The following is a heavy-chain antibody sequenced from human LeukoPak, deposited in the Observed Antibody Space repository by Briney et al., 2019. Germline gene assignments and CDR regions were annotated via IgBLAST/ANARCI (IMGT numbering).Heavy chain of an antibody. CDR2: FDPKDGDT. CDR1: GYTLTELS. CDR3: ARDSAFDP. Sequence: ASVKVSCKVSGYTLTELSVHWVRQAPGKGLEWMGNFDPKDGDTIYAQRFQGRVTMTEDTSTHTAYMELSSLRSEDTAVYYCARDSAFDPWGQGTLVTVSS. V-gene: IGHV1-24*01. J-gene: IGHJ5*02.